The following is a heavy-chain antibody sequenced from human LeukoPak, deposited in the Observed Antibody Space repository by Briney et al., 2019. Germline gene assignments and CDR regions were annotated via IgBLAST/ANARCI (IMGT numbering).Heavy chain of an antibody. CDR2: INHSGST. D-gene: IGHD3-10*01. CDR1: GGSFSGYY. Sequence: PSETLSLTCAVYGGSFSGYYWSWIRQPPGKGLEWIGEINHSGSTNYNPSLKSRVTISVDTSKNQVSLKLSSVTAADTAVYYCARGRVHFDYWGQGTLVTVSS. CDR3: ARGRVHFDY. J-gene: IGHJ4*02. V-gene: IGHV4-34*01.